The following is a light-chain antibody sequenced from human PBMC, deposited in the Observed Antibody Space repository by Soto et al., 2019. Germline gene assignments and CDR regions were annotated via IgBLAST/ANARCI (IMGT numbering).Light chain of an antibody. CDR3: ATWDDRLNGPV. J-gene: IGLJ1*01. CDR2: NNN. CDR1: SSNIGSNT. Sequence: QAVLTQPRSASGNPGERVTISCSRSSSNIGSNTINWYQQLPGTAPKLLIYNNNQRPSGVPDRFSGSKSGTSASLAISGLQSEDEADYYCATWDDRLNGPVFGTGTKVTVL. V-gene: IGLV1-44*01.